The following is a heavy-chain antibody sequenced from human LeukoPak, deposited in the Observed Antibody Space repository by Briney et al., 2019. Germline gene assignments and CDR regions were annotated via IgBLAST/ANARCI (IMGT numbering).Heavy chain of an antibody. CDR1: GGSISSSSYY. D-gene: IGHD1-26*01. CDR2: IYYSGST. V-gene: IGHV4-39*01. J-gene: IGHJ6*03. Sequence: SETLSLTCTVPGGSISSSSYYWGWIRQPPGKGLEWIGSIYYSGSTYYNPSLKSRVTISVDTSKNQFSLKLSSVTAADTAVYYCARHSGSYSGYMDVWGKGTTVTVSS. CDR3: ARHSGSYSGYMDV.